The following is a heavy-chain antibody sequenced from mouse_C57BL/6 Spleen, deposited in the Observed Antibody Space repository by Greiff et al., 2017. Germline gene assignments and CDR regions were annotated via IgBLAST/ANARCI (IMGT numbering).Heavy chain of an antibody. CDR2: IYPRSGNT. CDR1: GYTFTSYG. D-gene: IGHD1-1*01. CDR3: VDYYGSSYDAY. V-gene: IGHV1-81*01. J-gene: IGHJ3*01. Sequence: VQLQQSGAELARPGASVKLSCKASGYTFTSYGISWVKQRTGQGLEWIGEIYPRSGNTYYNEKFKGKATLTADKSSSTAYMELRSLTSEDSAVYFCVDYYGSSYDAYWGQGTLVTVSA.